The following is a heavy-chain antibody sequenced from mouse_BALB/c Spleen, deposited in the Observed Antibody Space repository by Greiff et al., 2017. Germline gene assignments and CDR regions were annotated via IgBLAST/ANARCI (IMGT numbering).Heavy chain of an antibody. D-gene: IGHD1-1*01. CDR3: NADNYGSRYAMDY. CDR1: GFNIKDYY. J-gene: IGHJ4*01. Sequence: VQLKQSGAELVRPGASVKLSCTASGFNIKDYYMHWVKQRPEQGLEWIGWIDPENGDTEYAPKFQGKATMTADTSSNTAYLQLSSLTSEDTAVYYCNADNYGSRYAMDYWGQGTSVTVSS. V-gene: IGHV14-4*02. CDR2: IDPENGDT.